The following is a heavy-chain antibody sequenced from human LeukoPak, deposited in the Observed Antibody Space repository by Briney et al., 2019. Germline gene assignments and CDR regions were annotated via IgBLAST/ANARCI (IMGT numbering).Heavy chain of an antibody. V-gene: IGHV3-7*01. CDR2: IKQDGSEK. CDR3: AREIIPQGCSGGYCYSWFDP. J-gene: IGHJ5*02. CDR1: GFTFSIYG. Sequence: GGSLRLSCAASGFTFSIYGMHWVRQAPGKGLEWVANIKQDGSEKYYVDSGKGRFTISRDNAKNSLYLQMNSLKAEDTAVYYCAREIIPQGCSGGYCYSWFDPWGQGTLVTVSS. D-gene: IGHD2-15*01.